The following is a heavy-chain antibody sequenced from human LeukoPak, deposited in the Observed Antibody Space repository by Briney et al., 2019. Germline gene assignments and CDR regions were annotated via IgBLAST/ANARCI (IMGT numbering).Heavy chain of an antibody. D-gene: IGHD1-26*01. CDR3: ARRIESYDAFEI. J-gene: IGHJ3*02. CDR1: GYSFTNYW. CDR2: IYPGDSDT. Sequence: GESLKISCKASGYSFTNYWIGWVRQMPGRGLEWMGIIYPGDSDTRYSPSFQGQVTISVDKSISSAYLQWSSLKASDTAMYYCARRIESYDAFEIWGQGTMVTVSS. V-gene: IGHV5-51*01.